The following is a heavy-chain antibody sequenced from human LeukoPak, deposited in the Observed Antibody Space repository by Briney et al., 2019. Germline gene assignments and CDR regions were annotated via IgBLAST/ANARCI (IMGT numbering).Heavy chain of an antibody. CDR3: AKDRRDTAMVNYFDY. CDR2: INGGGGST. J-gene: IGHJ4*02. V-gene: IGHV3-23*01. CDR1: GFTFSSYA. Sequence: GGSLRLSCAASGFTFSSYAMTWVRQAPGKGLEWVSTINGGGGSTYYADSVKGRFTISRDNSKNMLYLQMSSLRAEDTAAYYCAKDRRDTAMVNYFDYWGQGTLVTVSS. D-gene: IGHD5-18*01.